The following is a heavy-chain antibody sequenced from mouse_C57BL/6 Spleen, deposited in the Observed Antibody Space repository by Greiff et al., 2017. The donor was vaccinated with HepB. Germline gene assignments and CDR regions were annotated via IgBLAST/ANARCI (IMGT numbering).Heavy chain of an antibody. Sequence: EVQLQQSVAELVRPGASVKLSCTASGFNIKNTYMHWVKQRPEQGLEWIGRIDPANGNTKYAPKFQGKATITADKSSNTAYLQLSSLTSEDTAIYVCARSDGSSYRTYFDYWGQGTTLTVSS. CDR1: GFNIKNTY. D-gene: IGHD1-1*01. CDR3: ARSDGSSYRTYFDY. CDR2: IDPANGNT. J-gene: IGHJ2*01. V-gene: IGHV14-3*01.